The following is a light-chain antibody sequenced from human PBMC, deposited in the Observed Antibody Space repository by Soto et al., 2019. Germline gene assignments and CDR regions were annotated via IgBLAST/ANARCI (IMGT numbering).Light chain of an antibody. Sequence: DIQITQSPSSLSASLGDRVTITLRASQSIIRYLNWYQQKPGKAPKLLIYAASSLQTGVPSRFSGSGSGTDFTLTISSLQPEDFATYYCLQTYSTPLTFGGGTKVDIK. V-gene: IGKV1-39*01. CDR3: LQTYSTPLT. CDR1: QSIIRY. J-gene: IGKJ4*01. CDR2: AAS.